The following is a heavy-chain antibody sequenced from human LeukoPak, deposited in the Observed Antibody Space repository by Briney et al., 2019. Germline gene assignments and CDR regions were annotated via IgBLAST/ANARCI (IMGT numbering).Heavy chain of an antibody. CDR3: AKAIRSGYYGYYYYYMDV. D-gene: IGHD3-3*01. CDR2: IPYDGGNK. V-gene: IGHV3-30*04. Sequence: PGGSLRLSCAASKFTFSRYNMHWVRQAPGKGLEWVAIIPYDGGNKYYADSVRGRFTISRDNSKNTLYLQMNSLRAEDTAVYYCAKAIRSGYYGYYYYYMDVWGKGTTVTVSS. CDR1: KFTFSRYN. J-gene: IGHJ6*03.